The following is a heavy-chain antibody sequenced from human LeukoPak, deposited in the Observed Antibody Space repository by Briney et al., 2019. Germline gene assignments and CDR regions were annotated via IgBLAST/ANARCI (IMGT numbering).Heavy chain of an antibody. J-gene: IGHJ3*02. CDR1: GYTFTSYY. V-gene: IGHV1-46*01. D-gene: IGHD2-2*01. CDR3: ARIEGYCSSTSCYAGAFDI. Sequence: SVTVSCKASGYTFTSYYMHWVRQAPGQGLEWMGIINPSGGRTSYAQKFQGRVTMTRDTSTSTAYMELRSLRSDDTAVYYCARIEGYCSSTSCYAGAFDIWGQGTMVTVSS. CDR2: INPSGGRT.